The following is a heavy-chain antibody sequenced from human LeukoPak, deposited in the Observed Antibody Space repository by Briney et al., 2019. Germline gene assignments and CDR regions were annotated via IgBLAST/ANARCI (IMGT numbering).Heavy chain of an antibody. CDR3: ARHLGYSYGRFDY. D-gene: IGHD5-18*01. V-gene: IGHV4-39*01. CDR1: GGSISSSSYY. J-gene: IGHJ4*02. Sequence: SETLSLTCTVSGGSISSSSYYWGWIRQPPGKGLKWIGSIYYSGSTYYNPSLKSRVTISVDTSKNQFSLKLSSVTAADTAVYYCARHLGYSYGRFDYWGQGTLVTVSS. CDR2: IYYSGST.